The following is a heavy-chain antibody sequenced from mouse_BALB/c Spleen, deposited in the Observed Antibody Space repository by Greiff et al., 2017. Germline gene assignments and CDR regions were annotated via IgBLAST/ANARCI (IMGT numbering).Heavy chain of an antibody. CDR3: ARSYRYDDAGYYYAMDY. CDR1: GYTFTDYN. V-gene: IGHV1-18*01. Sequence: EVQLQQSGPELVKPGASVKIPCKASGYTFTDYNMDWVKQSHGKSLEWIGDINPNNGGTIYNQKFKGKATLTVDKSSSTAYMELRSLTSEDTAVYYCARSYRYDDAGYYYAMDYWGQGTSVTVSS. J-gene: IGHJ4*01. CDR2: INPNNGGT. D-gene: IGHD2-14*01.